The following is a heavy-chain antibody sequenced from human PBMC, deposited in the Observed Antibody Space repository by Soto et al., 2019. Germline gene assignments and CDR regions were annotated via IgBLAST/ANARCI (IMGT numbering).Heavy chain of an antibody. CDR1: GYGFTSYG. Sequence: GASVKVSCTASGYGFTSYGISWVRQAPGQGLEWMGWISAYNGNANYAQKLQGRVTMTTDTSTSTAYMELRSLRSDDTAVYYCARDEYNWNTNWFDPWGQGTLVTVSS. V-gene: IGHV1-18*01. CDR3: ARDEYNWNTNWFDP. CDR2: ISAYNGNA. D-gene: IGHD1-20*01. J-gene: IGHJ5*02.